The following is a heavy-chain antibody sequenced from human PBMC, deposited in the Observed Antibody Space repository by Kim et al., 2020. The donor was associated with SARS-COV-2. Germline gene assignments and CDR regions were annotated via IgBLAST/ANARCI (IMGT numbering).Heavy chain of an antibody. Sequence: GESLKISCKGSGYSFTSYWIGWVRQMPGKGLEWMGIIYPGDSDTRYSPSFQGQVTISADKSISTAYLQWSSLKASDTAMYYCARHTITMVRGVISKNWYFDLWGGGTLVTVSS. CDR1: GYSFTSYW. V-gene: IGHV5-51*01. CDR3: ARHTITMVRGVISKNWYFDL. D-gene: IGHD3-10*01. J-gene: IGHJ2*01. CDR2: IYPGDSDT.